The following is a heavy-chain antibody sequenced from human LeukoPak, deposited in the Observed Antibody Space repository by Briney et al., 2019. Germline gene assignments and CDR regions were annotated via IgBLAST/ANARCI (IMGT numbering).Heavy chain of an antibody. CDR3: ARHSMGENWFDP. V-gene: IGHV4-34*01. Sequence: SETLSLTCAVYGGSFSGYYWSWIRQPPGKGMEWIGEINHSGITNYNPSLKSRVTISVDTSKNQFSLMLTSVTAADTSVYYCARHSMGENWFDPWGQGTLVTVSS. CDR2: INHSGIT. J-gene: IGHJ5*02. CDR1: GGSFSGYY. D-gene: IGHD3-16*01.